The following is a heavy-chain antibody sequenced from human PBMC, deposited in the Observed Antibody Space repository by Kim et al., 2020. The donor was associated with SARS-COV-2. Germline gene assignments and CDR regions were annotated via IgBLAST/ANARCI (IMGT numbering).Heavy chain of an antibody. CDR2: ISYDGSNK. CDR1: GFTFSSYA. Sequence: GGSLRLSCAASGFTFSSYAMHWVRQAPGKGLEWVAVISYDGSNKYYADSVKGRFTISRDNSKNTLYLQMNSLRAEDTAVYYCARDAESVYYFDYWGQGTLVTVSS. J-gene: IGHJ4*02. D-gene: IGHD3-16*01. V-gene: IGHV3-30*04. CDR3: ARDAESVYYFDY.